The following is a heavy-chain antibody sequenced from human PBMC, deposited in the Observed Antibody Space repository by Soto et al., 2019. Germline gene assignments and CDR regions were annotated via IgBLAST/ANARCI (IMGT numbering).Heavy chain of an antibody. Sequence: GGSLRLSCAVSGFSFGTYWMSWVRQAPGKGLEWLASIKQDGSERYYLDSVKGRFTISRDNAKDSLSLQMNSLRGEDTAFYYCARDVGPITIFGQALSGYFDFWGQGNLVTVSS. CDR1: GFSFGTYW. D-gene: IGHD3-3*01. CDR2: IKQDGSER. CDR3: ARDVGPITIFGQALSGYFDF. J-gene: IGHJ4*02. V-gene: IGHV3-7*03.